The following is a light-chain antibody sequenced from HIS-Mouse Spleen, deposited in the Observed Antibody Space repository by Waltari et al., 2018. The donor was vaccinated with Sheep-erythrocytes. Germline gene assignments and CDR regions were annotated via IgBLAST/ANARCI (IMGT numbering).Light chain of an antibody. Sequence: QSALTQPRSVSGSPGQSVTISCTGTSSDVGGYNYGSWYQQHPGKAPKLMINDVSKRPSGVPDRFPGCKSGNTASLAISGLQAEDEADYYCCSYAGSYNHVFATGTKVTVL. J-gene: IGLJ1*01. CDR3: CSYAGSYNHV. V-gene: IGLV2-11*01. CDR1: SSDVGGYNY. CDR2: DVS.